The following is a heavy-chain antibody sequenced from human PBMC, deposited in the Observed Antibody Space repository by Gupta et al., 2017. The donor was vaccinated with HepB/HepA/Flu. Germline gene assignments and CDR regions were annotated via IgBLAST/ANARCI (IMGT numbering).Heavy chain of an antibody. Sequence: QVQLQQWGAGLLKPSETLSLPCAAYGGSFSGYYWSWSRQPPGKGLGGIGESKHSGSTNYTPSLKSRVTISVDTSKNQFSLKLSSVTAADTAVYYCARIKSGPESYYDFWSGIDPWGQGTLVTVSS. CDR2: SKHSGST. CDR3: ARIKSGPESYYDFWSGIDP. D-gene: IGHD3-3*01. J-gene: IGHJ5*02. CDR1: GGSFSGYY. V-gene: IGHV4-34*01.